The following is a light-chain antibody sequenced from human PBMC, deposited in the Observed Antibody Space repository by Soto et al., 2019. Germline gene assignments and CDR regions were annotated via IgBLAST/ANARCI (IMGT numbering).Light chain of an antibody. CDR3: QQRSNWPIT. CDR2: DAS. CDR1: QSVNKY. V-gene: IGKV3-11*01. Sequence: EIVLTQSPATLSLSPGERVTLSCRTSQSVNKYFAWYQQKPGRAPRLLIYDASSRATGIPARFIGSGSGTDFTLTISSLEPEDFAIYYCQQRSNWPITFGQGTRLEIK. J-gene: IGKJ5*01.